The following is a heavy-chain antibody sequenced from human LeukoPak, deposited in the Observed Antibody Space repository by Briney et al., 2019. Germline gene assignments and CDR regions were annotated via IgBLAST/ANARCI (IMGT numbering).Heavy chain of an antibody. CDR2: IYPGDSDT. D-gene: IGHD3-22*01. J-gene: IGHJ4*02. CDR1: GYSFTSYW. V-gene: IGHV5-51*01. CDR3: ARRDRSGYYYFDY. Sequence: GESLQISCQGSGYSFTSYWIGWVRQMPGKGLEWMGIIYPGDSDTRYSPPFQGQVTISADKSISTAYLQWSSLKASDTAMYYCARRDRSGYYYFDYWGQGTLVTVSS.